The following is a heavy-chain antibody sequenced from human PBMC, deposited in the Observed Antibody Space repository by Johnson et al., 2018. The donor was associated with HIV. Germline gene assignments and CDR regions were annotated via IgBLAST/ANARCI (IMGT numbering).Heavy chain of an antibody. V-gene: IGHV3-30*14. CDR1: GFTFTDYA. Sequence: QVQLVESGGGVVQAGRSLTLSCVGSGFTFTDYAIHWVRQPPGKGLEWVAVISDEGSNKYYADSVKGRFTISRENAKTSLYLPMNSLRAGDTAVYYCARTLGYSSGHHLSHAFDIWGQGTMVTVSS. J-gene: IGHJ3*02. CDR2: ISDEGSNK. CDR3: ARTLGYSSGHHLSHAFDI. D-gene: IGHD6-19*01.